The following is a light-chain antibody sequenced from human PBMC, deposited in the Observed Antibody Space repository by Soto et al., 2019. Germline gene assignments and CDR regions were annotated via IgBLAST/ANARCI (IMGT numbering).Light chain of an antibody. V-gene: IGLV1-40*01. CDR2: ANN. CDR3: QSYDSSLSGYV. Sequence: QSFRRQPRSVCGAPGKRLTISCTRSSSNIGAGYDVHWYQQLPGTAPKLLIYANNNRPSGVPDRFAGSKSGTSVSLAITGLQSDDEADYYCQSYDSSLSGYVFGTGTNVTVL. CDR1: SSNIGAGYD. J-gene: IGLJ1*01.